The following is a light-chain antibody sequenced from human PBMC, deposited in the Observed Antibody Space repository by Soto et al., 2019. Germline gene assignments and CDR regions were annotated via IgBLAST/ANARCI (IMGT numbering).Light chain of an antibody. CDR1: RSDVGGYNS. V-gene: IGLV2-14*01. CDR3: SSFTTSTSYV. Sequence: QSALTQPASVSGSPGQSIAISCTGTRSDVGGYNSVSWYQQYPGKAPKLMIHDVSNRPSGVSNRFSGSKSGNTASLTISGLQAEDEADYYCSSFTTSTSYVFGSGTKVTVL. CDR2: DVS. J-gene: IGLJ1*01.